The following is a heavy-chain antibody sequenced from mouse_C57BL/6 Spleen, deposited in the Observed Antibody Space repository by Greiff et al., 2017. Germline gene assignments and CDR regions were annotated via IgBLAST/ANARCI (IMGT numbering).Heavy chain of an antibody. V-gene: IGHV1-55*01. D-gene: IGHD2-1*01. J-gene: IGHJ2*01. CDR2: IYPGSGCT. CDR1: GYTFTSYW. CDR3: ASKSYGNAWDY. Sequence: QVQLKQPGAELVKPGASVKMSCKASGYTFTSYWITWVKQRPGQGLEWIGDIYPGSGCTNYNEKFKCKATLTVETSSSTAYMQLSSLTSEDSAVYYGASKSYGNAWDYWGQGTTLTVSS.